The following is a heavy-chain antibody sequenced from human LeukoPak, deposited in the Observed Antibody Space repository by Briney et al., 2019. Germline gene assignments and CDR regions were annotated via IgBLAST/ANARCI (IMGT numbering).Heavy chain of an antibody. CDR3: ARTYDFGRGPPGDAFDN. CDR2: IDARSGIT. CDR1: GFTFTIFG. V-gene: IGHV3-48*01. D-gene: IGHD3-3*01. Sequence: GGSLRLSCAASGFTFTIFGLNWVRQAPGKVPEWVSYIDARSGITYYADSVQGRFTISRDNAQESVFLQMNSLRADDTAVYYRARTYDFGRGPPGDAFDNWGPGTLVTVSS. J-gene: IGHJ3*02.